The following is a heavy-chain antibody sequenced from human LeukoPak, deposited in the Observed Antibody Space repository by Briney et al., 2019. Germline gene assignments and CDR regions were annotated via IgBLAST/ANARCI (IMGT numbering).Heavy chain of an antibody. V-gene: IGHV3-23*01. J-gene: IGHJ4*02. D-gene: IGHD1-26*01. CDR2: ISFSDTTT. CDR3: ARHHVGPTDYSDY. CDR1: GFTFSSYA. Sequence: GGSLRLSCAASGFTFSSYAMSWVRQVPGKGLEWVSSISFSDTTTHYADSVKGRFTISRDNSKNTLYLQMNGLRAEDTAVYYCARHHVGPTDYSDYWGQGTLVTVSS.